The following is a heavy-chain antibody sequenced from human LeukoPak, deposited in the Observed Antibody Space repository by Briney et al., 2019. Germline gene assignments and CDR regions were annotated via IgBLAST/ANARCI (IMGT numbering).Heavy chain of an antibody. Sequence: SETLSLTCTVSGGSISSSSYYWGWIRQPPGKGLEWIGSIYYSGSTYYNPSLKSRVTISVDTSKNQFSLKLSSVTAADTAVYYCARGLTVRRSWFDPWGQGTLVTVSS. CDR3: ARGLTVRRSWFDP. CDR2: IYYSGST. D-gene: IGHD4-17*01. J-gene: IGHJ5*02. CDR1: GGSISSSSYY. V-gene: IGHV4-39*07.